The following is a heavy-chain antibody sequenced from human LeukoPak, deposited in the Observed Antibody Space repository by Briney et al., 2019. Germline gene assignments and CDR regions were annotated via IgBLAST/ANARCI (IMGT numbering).Heavy chain of an antibody. D-gene: IGHD5-12*01. Sequence: AGSLTLSCVASGVIVSSNYMSWVRQDPGKGLGWVWVIYSGGRTYYADSVHGRFTTSRENSKSTLYLQMNSLTAAATAVDDCAGGGVYFDFWGQGTLVRVSS. J-gene: IGHJ4*02. V-gene: IGHV3-53*01. CDR1: GVIVSSNY. CDR3: AGGGVYFDF. CDR2: IYSGGRT.